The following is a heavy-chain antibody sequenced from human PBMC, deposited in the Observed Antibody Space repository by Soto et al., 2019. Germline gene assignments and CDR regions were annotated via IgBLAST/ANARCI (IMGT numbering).Heavy chain of an antibody. D-gene: IGHD3-22*01. CDR2: IYYGGSI. Sequence: SETLSLTCSVSGGSISSGYWTWIRQPPGKGLEWIGYIYYGGSINYNPSLKSRVIISVDTAKNQFSLRLSSVTAADTAVYYCTGVYYDINGYSPAPGAQGTSATV. V-gene: IGHV4-59*01. CDR3: TGVYYDINGYSPAP. CDR1: GGSISSGY. J-gene: IGHJ5*02.